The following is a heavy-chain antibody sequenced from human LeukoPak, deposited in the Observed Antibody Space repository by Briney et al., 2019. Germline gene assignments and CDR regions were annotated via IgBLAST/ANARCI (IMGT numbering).Heavy chain of an antibody. CDR3: ARDRALYDSRRGYYYTEDDY. CDR1: GFTFDDYA. D-gene: IGHD3-22*01. V-gene: IGHV3-9*01. Sequence: PGGSLRLSCAASGFTFDDYAMHWVRQAPGKGLEWVSGISWNSGSIGYADSVKGRFTISRDNAKNSLYLQMNSLRADDTAVYYCARDRALYDSRRGYYYTEDDYWGQGTLVTVSS. J-gene: IGHJ4*02. CDR2: ISWNSGSI.